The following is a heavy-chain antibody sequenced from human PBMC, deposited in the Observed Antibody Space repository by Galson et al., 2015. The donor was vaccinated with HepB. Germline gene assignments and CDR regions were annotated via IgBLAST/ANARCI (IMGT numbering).Heavy chain of an antibody. CDR3: ARGPYHSYYDFWSGYYGGFDP. D-gene: IGHD3-3*01. Sequence: SVKVSCKASGYTFTSYDINWVRQATGQGLEWMGWMNPNSGNTGYAQKFQGRVTMTRNTSISTAYMELSSLRSEDTAVYYCARGPYHSYYDFWSGYYGGFDPWGQGTLVTVSS. J-gene: IGHJ5*02. V-gene: IGHV1-8*01. CDR1: GYTFTSYD. CDR2: MNPNSGNT.